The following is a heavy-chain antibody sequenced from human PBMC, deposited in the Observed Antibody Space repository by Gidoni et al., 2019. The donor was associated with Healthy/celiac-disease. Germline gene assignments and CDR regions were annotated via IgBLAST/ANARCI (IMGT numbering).Heavy chain of an antibody. D-gene: IGHD4-17*01. CDR2: INHGGSS. CDR1: GGSFSGYY. V-gene: IGHV4-34*01. CDR3: ARGHYGDYGNFTWFDP. J-gene: IGHJ5*02. Sequence: QQQLQQWGAGLWQPSETMSLTCAVYGGSFSGYYWSWIRQPPGKGLQWIGEINHGGSSNYNPSLNSRVTISVDTSKNQFSLKLSSVTAADPAVYSCARGHYGDYGNFTWFDPWGQGTLVTVSS.